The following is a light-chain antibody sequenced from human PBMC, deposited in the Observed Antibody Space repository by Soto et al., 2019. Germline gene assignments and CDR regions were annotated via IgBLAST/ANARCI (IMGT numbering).Light chain of an antibody. J-gene: IGKJ1*01. CDR3: QQYDKWPRT. Sequence: SVLTQSPATLSVSPGERATLSCRASQSVSSNLAWYQQKPGQAPRLLIYGASTRATGFPARFSGSGSGTEFTLTISSLQSEDFAVYYCQQYDKWPRTFGQGTKVDIK. V-gene: IGKV3-15*01. CDR1: QSVSSN. CDR2: GAS.